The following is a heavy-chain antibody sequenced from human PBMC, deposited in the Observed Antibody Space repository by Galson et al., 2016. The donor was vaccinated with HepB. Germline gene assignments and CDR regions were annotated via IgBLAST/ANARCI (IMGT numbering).Heavy chain of an antibody. CDR2: TDGSGGST. D-gene: IGHD1-1*01. CDR3: AKDRYWNRDFDY. Sequence: SLRLSCAASGFTFSTYTMSWVRQAPGKGPEWVSGTDGSGGSTYYADSVKGRFTISRDNSKNTMYLQMNSLKAEDTAIYYCAKDRYWNRDFDYWGQGTLVTVSS. CDR1: GFTFSTYT. J-gene: IGHJ4*02. V-gene: IGHV3-23*01.